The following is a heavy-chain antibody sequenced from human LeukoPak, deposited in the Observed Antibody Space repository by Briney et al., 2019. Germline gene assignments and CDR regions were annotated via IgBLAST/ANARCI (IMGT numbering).Heavy chain of an antibody. V-gene: IGHV3-11*04. J-gene: IGHJ5*02. CDR3: ARVATGSYDWFDP. D-gene: IGHD3-10*01. Sequence: KPGGSLRLSCAASGFTFSDYYMSWIRQAPGKGLEWVSYISSSGSTIYYADSVKGRFTISRDNAKNSLYLQMNSLRAEDTAVYFCARVATGSYDWFDPWGQGTLVTVSS. CDR1: GFTFSDYY. CDR2: ISSSGSTI.